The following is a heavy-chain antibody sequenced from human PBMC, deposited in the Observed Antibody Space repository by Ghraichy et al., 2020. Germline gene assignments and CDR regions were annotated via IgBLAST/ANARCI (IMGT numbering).Heavy chain of an antibody. Sequence: SETLSLTCAVYGGSFSGYYWSWIRQPPGKGLEWIGEINHSGSTNYNPSLKSRVNISVDTSKNQFSLKLSSVTAADTAVYYCARSAVGNWNDYYYYYYMDVWGKGTTVTVSS. V-gene: IGHV4-34*01. CDR2: INHSGST. D-gene: IGHD1-1*01. CDR3: ARSAVGNWNDYYYYYYMDV. J-gene: IGHJ6*03. CDR1: GGSFSGYY.